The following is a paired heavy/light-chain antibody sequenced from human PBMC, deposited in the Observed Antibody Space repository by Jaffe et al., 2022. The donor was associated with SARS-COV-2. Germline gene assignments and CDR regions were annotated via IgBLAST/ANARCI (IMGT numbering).Light chain of an antibody. J-gene: IGLJ3*02. CDR3: YSAADNIWV. CDR1: VLAKKY. Sequence: SYELTQPSSVSVSPGQTARITCSGDVLAKKYARWFQQKPGQAPVLVIYKDSERPSGIPERFSGSSSGTTVTLTISGAQVEDEADYYCYSAADNIWVFGGGTKLTVL. CDR2: KDS. V-gene: IGLV3-27*01.
Heavy chain of an antibody. CDR2: IYYSGST. J-gene: IGHJ4*02. CDR1: GGSISSGDYY. Sequence: QVQLQESGPGLVKPSQTLSLTCTVSGGSISSGDYYWSWIRQPPGKGLEWIGYIYYSGSTYYNPSLKSRVTISVDTSKNQFSLKLSSVTAADTAVYYCVKAAVGYGDDYWGQGTLVTVSS. D-gene: IGHD5-18*01. V-gene: IGHV4-30-4*01. CDR3: VKAAVGYGDDY.